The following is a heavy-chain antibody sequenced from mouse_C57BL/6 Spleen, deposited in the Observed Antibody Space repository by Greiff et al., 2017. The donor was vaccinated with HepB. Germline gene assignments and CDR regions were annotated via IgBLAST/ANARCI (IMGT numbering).Heavy chain of an antibody. CDR2: IDPSDSYT. J-gene: IGHJ1*03. D-gene: IGHD1-1*01. V-gene: IGHV1-50*01. CDR1: GYTFTSYW. CDR3: ARDYGSSSWYFDV. Sequence: QVQLKQPGAELVKPGASVKLSCKASGYTFTSYWMQWVKQRPGQGLEWIGEIDPSDSYTNYNQKFKGKATLTVDTSSSTAYMQLSSLTSEDSAVYYCARDYGSSSWYFDVWGTGTTVTVSS.